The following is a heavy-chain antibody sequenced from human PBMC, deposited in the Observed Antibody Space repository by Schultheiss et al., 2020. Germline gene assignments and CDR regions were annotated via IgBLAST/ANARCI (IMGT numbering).Heavy chain of an antibody. Sequence: SETLSLTCAVSGGSISSSNWWSWVRQPPGKGLEWIGEVLHSGSTNYSPSLKSRVTISVHKSQNQFSLKLSSVTAADTAVYYCARVVEGVEALDYWGQGTLVTVSS. V-gene: IGHV4-4*02. CDR1: GGSISSSNW. D-gene: IGHD3-3*01. CDR3: ARVVEGVEALDY. J-gene: IGHJ4*02. CDR2: VLHSGST.